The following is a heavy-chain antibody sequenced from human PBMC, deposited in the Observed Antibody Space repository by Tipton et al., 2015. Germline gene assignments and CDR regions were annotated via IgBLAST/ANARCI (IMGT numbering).Heavy chain of an antibody. D-gene: IGHD3-22*01. Sequence: TLSLTCAVSAYSISRDYYWGWIRQPPGKGLEWIGSISHSGNTYYNPSLKSRFTMSRDTSKNQFSLKLTSVTAADTAVYYCARDAWAGDTRGFYYIYWGRGTLVSVSS. V-gene: IGHV4-38-2*02. CDR2: ISHSGNT. CDR1: AYSISRDYY. J-gene: IGHJ4*02. CDR3: ARDAWAGDTRGFYYIY.